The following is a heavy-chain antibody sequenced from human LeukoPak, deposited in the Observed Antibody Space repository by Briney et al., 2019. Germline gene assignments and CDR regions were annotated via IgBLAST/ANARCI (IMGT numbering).Heavy chain of an antibody. CDR1: GYTFTNYG. J-gene: IGHJ6*03. CDR3: AKGSADYDVYYYYYMDV. CDR2: ISTYNGDT. D-gene: IGHD4-17*01. V-gene: IGHV1-18*01. Sequence: ASVKVSCKASGYTFTNYGINWVRQAPGQGLEWMGWISTYNGDTNYAQKLQGRVTMTTDTSTSTAYMELRSLRSDDTAVYYCAKGSADYDVYYYYYMDVWGKGTTVTISS.